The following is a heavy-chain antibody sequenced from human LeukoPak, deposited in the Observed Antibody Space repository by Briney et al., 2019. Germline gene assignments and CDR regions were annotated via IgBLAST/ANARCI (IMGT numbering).Heavy chain of an antibody. CDR3: ARGVPAAID. CDR1: GVTFSGYW. Sequence: PGGSLRLSCTASGVTFSGYWMHWVRQAPGKGLVWVSRISRNGTSITYADSVKGRFTTSRDNAKNTLYLQINSLRAEDTAVYSCARGVPAAIDWGQGTLVTVSS. J-gene: IGHJ4*02. D-gene: IGHD2-2*01. V-gene: IGHV3-74*01. CDR2: ISRNGTSI.